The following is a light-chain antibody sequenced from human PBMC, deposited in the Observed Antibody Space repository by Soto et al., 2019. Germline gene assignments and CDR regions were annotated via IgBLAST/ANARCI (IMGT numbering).Light chain of an antibody. J-gene: IGKJ1*01. CDR1: QSVNSW. CDR3: QQYTSFSWT. CDR2: KAS. Sequence: DIQMTQSPYTLSAHVGDIVNISCRASQSVNSWLAWYQQKPGKDPKLLIYKASTFESRVPSRFGGSGSGTEFTLTITSLQPEDFATYYCQQYTSFSWTFGQGTKVEIK. V-gene: IGKV1-5*03.